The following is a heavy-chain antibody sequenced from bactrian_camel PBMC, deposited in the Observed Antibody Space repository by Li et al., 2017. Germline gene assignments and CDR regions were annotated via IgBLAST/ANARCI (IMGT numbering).Heavy chain of an antibody. V-gene: IGHV3S1*01. J-gene: IGHJ4*01. CDR2: TDADGSR. Sequence: HVQLVESGGGSVQAGGSLRLSCAASTGTFRSACMGWFRQPQGKEREGVAATDADGSRHYADSLKGRFTISQDNTKNTVVLELNNVKVEDTAMYFCAKDQRVRGWMVSSGVEYIYWGQGTQVTVS. CDR1: TGTFRSAC. CDR3: AKDQRVRGWMVSSGVEYIY. D-gene: IGHD3*01.